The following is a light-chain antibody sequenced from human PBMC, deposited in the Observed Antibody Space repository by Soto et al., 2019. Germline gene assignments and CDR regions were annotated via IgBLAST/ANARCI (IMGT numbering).Light chain of an antibody. CDR3: QQYGNSPPNT. CDR1: QSVNSSY. Sequence: EIVLTKSPGTLSLSPGERATLSCRASQSVNSSYLAWYQQKPGQAPRLLIYGASSRATGIPDRFSGSGSGTDFTLTISRLEPEDFAVYFCQQYGNSPPNTFGQGTNVEIK. J-gene: IGKJ1*01. CDR2: GAS. V-gene: IGKV3-20*01.